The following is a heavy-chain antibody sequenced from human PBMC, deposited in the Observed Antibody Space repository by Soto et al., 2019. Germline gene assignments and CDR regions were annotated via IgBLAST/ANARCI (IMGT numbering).Heavy chain of an antibody. CDR2: IYYSGST. J-gene: IGHJ5*02. CDR3: ARLGAYYQSLDP. V-gene: IGHV4-61*01. D-gene: IGHD2-21*01. Sequence: SETLSLTCTVSVGSVSSGNYYWSWIRQPPGKGLEWIGYIYYSGSTSYNPSLKSRVTISLETSKSQFSLRLNSVTAADTAVYYCARLGAYYQSLDPWGPGTLVTVSS. CDR1: VGSVSSGNYY.